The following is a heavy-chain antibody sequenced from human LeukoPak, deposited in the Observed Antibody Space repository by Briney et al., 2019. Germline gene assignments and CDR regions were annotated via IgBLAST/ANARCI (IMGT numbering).Heavy chain of an antibody. D-gene: IGHD1/OR15-1a*01. Sequence: GASVKVSCKASGGTFSSYAISWVRQAPGQGLEWMGIINPSGGSTSYAQKFQGRVTMTRDTSTSTVYMELSSLRSEDTAVYYCARWNWDNDAFDIWGQGTMVTVSS. V-gene: IGHV1-46*01. J-gene: IGHJ3*02. CDR1: GGTFSSYA. CDR2: INPSGGST. CDR3: ARWNWDNDAFDI.